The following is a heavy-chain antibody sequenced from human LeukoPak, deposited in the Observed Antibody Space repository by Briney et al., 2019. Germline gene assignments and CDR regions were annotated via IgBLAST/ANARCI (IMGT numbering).Heavy chain of an antibody. CDR3: ARDGFSYDSSGYYPY. CDR1: GFTFSSYS. V-gene: IGHV3-21*01. J-gene: IGHJ4*02. D-gene: IGHD3-22*01. CDR2: ISSSSSYI. Sequence: GGSLRLSCAASGFTFSSYSMNWVRQAPGKGLEWVSSISSSSSYIYYADSVKGRFTISRDNAKNSLYLQMNSLRAEDTAVYYCARDGFSYDSSGYYPYWGLGTLVTVSS.